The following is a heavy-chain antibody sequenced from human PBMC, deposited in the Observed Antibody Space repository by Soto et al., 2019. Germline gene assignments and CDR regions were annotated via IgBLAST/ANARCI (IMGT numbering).Heavy chain of an antibody. V-gene: IGHV3-7*01. Sequence: EVQLVESGGGLVQPGGSLRLSCAASGFTFSSYWMSWVRQAPGKGLEWVANIKQDGSETYYVDSVKGRFTISRDNAKNSRYLQMNSLRAEDTAVYYCARRVGDIVVVVAASQHDAFDIWGQGTMVTVSS. D-gene: IGHD2-15*01. CDR3: ARRVGDIVVVVAASQHDAFDI. J-gene: IGHJ3*02. CDR2: IKQDGSET. CDR1: GFTFSSYW.